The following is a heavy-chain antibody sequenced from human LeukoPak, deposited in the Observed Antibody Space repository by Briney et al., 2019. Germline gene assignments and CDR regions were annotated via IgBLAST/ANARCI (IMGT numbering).Heavy chain of an antibody. CDR1: GFTFSSSA. CDR3: AKRPVAGLSAYFQH. D-gene: IGHD6-19*01. CDR2: ISGSGGST. J-gene: IGHJ1*01. V-gene: IGHV3-23*01. Sequence: HPGGSLRLSCAASGFTFSSSAMSWVRQAPGKGLEWVSAISGSGGSTYYADSVKGRFTISRDNSKNTLYLQMNSLRAEDTAVYYCAKRPVAGLSAYFQHWGQGTLVTVSS.